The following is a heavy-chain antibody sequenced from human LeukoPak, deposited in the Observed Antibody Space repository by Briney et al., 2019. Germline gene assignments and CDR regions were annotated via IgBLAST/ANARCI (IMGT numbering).Heavy chain of an antibody. V-gene: IGHV3-66*01. Sequence: GGSLRLSCAASGFTFSDYYMSWIRQAPGKGLEWVSIIYSGGSTYYADSVKGRFTISRDNSKDTLYLQMNSLRAEDTAVYYCARAIYDFWSGYTYWGQGTLVTVSS. D-gene: IGHD3-3*01. CDR1: GFTFSDYY. CDR3: ARAIYDFWSGYTY. J-gene: IGHJ4*02. CDR2: IYSGGST.